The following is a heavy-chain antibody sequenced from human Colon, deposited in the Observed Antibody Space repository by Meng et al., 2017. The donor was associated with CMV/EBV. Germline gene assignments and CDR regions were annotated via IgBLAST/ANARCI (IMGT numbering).Heavy chain of an antibody. CDR3: ARLKGYCSSTSCYTVGWFDP. J-gene: IGHJ5*02. D-gene: IGHD2-2*02. V-gene: IGHV4-59*11. CDR2: VYYSGSA. CDR1: GDSMRSHY. Sequence: SETLSLTCTVSGDSMRSHYWSWIRQPPGKGLEWMGYVYYSGSATYSPSLRSRVSISLDMSKNHFSLKLRSVTAADTAVYFCARLKGYCSSTSCYTVGWFDPWGQGTLVTVSS.